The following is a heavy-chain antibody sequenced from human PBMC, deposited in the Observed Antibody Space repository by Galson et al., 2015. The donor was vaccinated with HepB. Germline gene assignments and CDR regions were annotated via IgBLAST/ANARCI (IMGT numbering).Heavy chain of an antibody. J-gene: IGHJ4*02. CDR1: GGAFSSYA. CDR3: AREREAARPFPRVGDLTY. V-gene: IGHV1-69*10. Sequence: SVKVSCKASGGAFSSYAISWVRQAPGQGLEWMGGIIPILGIANYAQKFQGRVMITADKSTSTAYMELSSLRSEDTAVYYCAREREAARPFPRVGDLTYWGQGTLVTVSS. D-gene: IGHD6-6*01. CDR2: IIPILGIA.